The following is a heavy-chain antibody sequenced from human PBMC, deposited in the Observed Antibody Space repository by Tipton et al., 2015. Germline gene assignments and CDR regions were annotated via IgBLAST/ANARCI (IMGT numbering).Heavy chain of an antibody. Sequence: SLRLSCAASGFTFSSYAMSWVRQAPGKGLEWVSAISGGGDSTYYADSVKGRFTISRDNSKNSLYLQMDSLRDEDTAVYSCARGAGNSSTWDFDYWGQGSLVTVSS. D-gene: IGHD6-13*01. J-gene: IGHJ4*02. V-gene: IGHV3-23*01. CDR1: GFTFSSYA. CDR2: ISGGGDST. CDR3: ARGAGNSSTWDFDY.